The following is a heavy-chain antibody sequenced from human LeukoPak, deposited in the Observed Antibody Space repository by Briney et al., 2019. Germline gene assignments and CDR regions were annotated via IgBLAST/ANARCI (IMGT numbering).Heavy chain of an antibody. J-gene: IGHJ5*02. Sequence: ASVKVSCKASGYTFTGYYMHWVRQAPGQGLEWMGWINPNSGGTNYAQKFQGRVTMTRDTSISTAYMELSRLRSDDTAAYYRARAVLWQNHCSSTSCPFNWFDPWGQGTLVTVSS. CDR3: ARAVLWQNHCSSTSCPFNWFDP. D-gene: IGHD2-2*01. V-gene: IGHV1-2*02. CDR1: GYTFTGYY. CDR2: INPNSGGT.